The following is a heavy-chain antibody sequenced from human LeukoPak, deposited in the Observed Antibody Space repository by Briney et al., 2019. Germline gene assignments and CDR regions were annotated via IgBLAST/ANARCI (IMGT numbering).Heavy chain of an antibody. CDR1: GYSITSGYY. D-gene: IGHD5-12*01. V-gene: IGHV4-38-2*02. CDR3: AREGGYSGYDTY. J-gene: IGHJ4*02. Sequence: SETLSLTCTVSGYSITSGYYWGWIRQPPGKGLEWIGSIYHSGSTYYNPSLKSRVTISVDTSKNQFSLKLSSVTAADTAVYYCAREGGYSGYDTYWGQGTLVTVSS. CDR2: IYHSGST.